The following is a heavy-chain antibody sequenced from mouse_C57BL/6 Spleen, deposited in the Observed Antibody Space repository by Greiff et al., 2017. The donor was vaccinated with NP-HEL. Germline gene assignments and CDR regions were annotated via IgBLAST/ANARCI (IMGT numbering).Heavy chain of an antibody. CDR3: ARGVYYDYDASFDY. J-gene: IGHJ2*01. CDR2: IHPNSGST. Sequence: VQLQQPGAELVKPGASVKLSCKASGYTFTSYWMHWVKQRPGQGLEWIGMIHPNSGSTNYNEKFKSKATLTVDKSSSTAYMQLSSLTSEDSAVYYCARGVYYDYDASFDYWGQGTTLTVSS. CDR1: GYTFTSYW. V-gene: IGHV1-64*01. D-gene: IGHD2-4*01.